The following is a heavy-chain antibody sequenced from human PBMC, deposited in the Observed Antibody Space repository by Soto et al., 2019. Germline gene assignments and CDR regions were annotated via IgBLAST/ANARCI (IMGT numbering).Heavy chain of an antibody. V-gene: IGHV4-34*01. D-gene: IGHD3-10*01. CDR2: INDSGNS. Sequence: QVQLQQWGAGLLKPSETLSLTCAVYGGSFSGYQWSWIRQTPGKGLEWIGEINDSGNSNYNPSLKSRVTIFLDTTKKQISLKLSSVTAADTAVYYCARGLILWFGELSRRGGYYYYMDVWGKGTTVIVSS. CDR1: GGSFSGYQ. J-gene: IGHJ6*03. CDR3: ARGLILWFGELSRRGGYYYYMDV.